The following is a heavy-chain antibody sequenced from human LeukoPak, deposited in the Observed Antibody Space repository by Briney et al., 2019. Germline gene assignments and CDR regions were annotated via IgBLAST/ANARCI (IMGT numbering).Heavy chain of an antibody. Sequence: SETLSLTCTVSGGSISSSSYYWGWIRQPPGKGLEWIGSIYYSGSTNYNPSLKSRVTISVDTSKNQFSLKLSSVTAADTAVYYCARGAHYYGSGVVNWGQGTMVTVSS. D-gene: IGHD3-10*01. CDR3: ARGAHYYGSGVVN. CDR1: GGSISSSSYY. CDR2: IYYSGST. J-gene: IGHJ3*01. V-gene: IGHV4-39*07.